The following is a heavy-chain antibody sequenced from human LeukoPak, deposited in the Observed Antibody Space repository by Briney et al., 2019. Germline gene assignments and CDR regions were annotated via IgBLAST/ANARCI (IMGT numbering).Heavy chain of an antibody. D-gene: IGHD3-10*01. CDR1: GFTFSSYG. CDR3: AKEALIGIWFGELLPEYYFDY. J-gene: IGHJ4*02. Sequence: GRSLRLSCAASGFTFSSYGMHWVRQAPGKGLEWVAVISYDGSNKYYADSVKGRFTISRDNSKNTLYLQMNSLRAEDTAVNYCAKEALIGIWFGELLPEYYFDYWGQGTLVTVSS. CDR2: ISYDGSNK. V-gene: IGHV3-30*18.